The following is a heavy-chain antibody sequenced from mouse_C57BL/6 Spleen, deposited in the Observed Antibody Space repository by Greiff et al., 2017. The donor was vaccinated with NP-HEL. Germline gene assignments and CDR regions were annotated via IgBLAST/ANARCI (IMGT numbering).Heavy chain of an antibody. D-gene: IGHD4-1*02. CDR2: ISYDGSN. CDR1: GYSITSGYY. J-gene: IGHJ3*01. V-gene: IGHV3-6*01. CDR3: ARGQLGRGGFAY. Sequence: EVQLQESGPGLVKPSQSLSLTCSVTGYSITSGYYWNWIRQFPGNKLEWMGSISYDGSNNYNPSLKNRISITRDTSKNQFFLKLNSVTTEDTATYYCARGQLGRGGFAYWGQGTLVTVSA.